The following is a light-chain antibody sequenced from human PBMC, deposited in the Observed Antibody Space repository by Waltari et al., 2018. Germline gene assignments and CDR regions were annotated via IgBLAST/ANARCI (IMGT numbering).Light chain of an antibody. CDR3: SSYTSSISLA. CDR1: SSDVGGYNY. Sequence: QSALTQPASVSGSPGQSIIISCTGTSSDVGGYNYVSWYQQPPGRAPKLLIYEVSNRPSGVSNRFSGSKSGNTASLTISGLQAEDEADYYCSSYTSSISLAFGGGTKLTVL. J-gene: IGLJ2*01. CDR2: EVS. V-gene: IGLV2-14*01.